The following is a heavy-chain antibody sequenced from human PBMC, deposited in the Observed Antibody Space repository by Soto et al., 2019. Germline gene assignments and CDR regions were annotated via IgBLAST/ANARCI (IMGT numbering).Heavy chain of an antibody. V-gene: IGHV6-1*01. Sequence: PSQTLSLPCAISGDSVSSNSAAWNWIRHSPSRGLEWLGRTYYRSKWYNDYAVSVKSRITINPDTSKNQFSLQLNSVTPEDTAVYYCARGSYSSSWYWDHWFDPWGQGTLVTVSS. CDR2: TYYRSKWYN. CDR3: ARGSYSSSWYWDHWFDP. D-gene: IGHD6-13*01. CDR1: GDSVSSNSAA. J-gene: IGHJ5*02.